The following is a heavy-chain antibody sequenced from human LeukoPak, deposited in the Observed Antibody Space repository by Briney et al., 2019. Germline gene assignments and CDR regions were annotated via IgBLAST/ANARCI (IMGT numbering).Heavy chain of an antibody. CDR3: AKAIWVAATSSWFCLDY. Sequence: GGSLRLSCAASGFTFSSYAMHWVRQAPGKGLEWVAVISYDGSNKYYADSVKGRFTISRDNSKNTLYLQMNSLRAEDTAVYYCAKAIWVAATSSWFCLDYWGQGTLVTVSS. CDR2: ISYDGSNK. J-gene: IGHJ4*02. CDR1: GFTFSSYA. D-gene: IGHD3-10*01. V-gene: IGHV3-30-3*01.